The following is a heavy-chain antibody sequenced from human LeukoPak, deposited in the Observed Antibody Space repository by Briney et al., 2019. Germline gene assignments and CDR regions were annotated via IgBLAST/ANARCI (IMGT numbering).Heavy chain of an antibody. Sequence: GGSLRLSCAASGFTFSSYWMHWVRQAPGKGLVWVSRINSDGSSTSYADSVKGRFTISRDNAKNTLYLQMNSLRAEDTAVYYCAKDITYGGPLRFDPWGQGTLVTVSS. CDR1: GFTFSSYW. D-gene: IGHD4/OR15-4a*01. CDR2: INSDGSST. V-gene: IGHV3-74*01. J-gene: IGHJ5*02. CDR3: AKDITYGGPLRFDP.